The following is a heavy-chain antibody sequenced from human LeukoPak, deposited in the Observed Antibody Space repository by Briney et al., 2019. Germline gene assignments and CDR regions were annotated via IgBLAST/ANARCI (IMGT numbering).Heavy chain of an antibody. CDR3: ARASTVNDFWSGSIMHYFDY. J-gene: IGHJ4*02. Sequence: PSETLSLTCTVSGGSISSSSYYWGWIRQPPGKGLEWIGSIYYSGSTYYNPSLESRVTISVDTSKNQFSLKLSSVTAADTAVYYCARASTVNDFWSGSIMHYFDYWGQGTLVTVSS. CDR2: IYYSGST. D-gene: IGHD3-3*01. V-gene: IGHV4-39*07. CDR1: GGSISSSSYY.